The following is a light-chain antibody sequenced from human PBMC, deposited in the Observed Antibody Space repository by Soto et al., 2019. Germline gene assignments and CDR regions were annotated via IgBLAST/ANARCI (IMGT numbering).Light chain of an antibody. CDR2: DVT. Sequence: QPVLTQPRSVSGSPGQSVTISCTGTSSDVGGYNYVSWYQQHPGKAPKLMIYDVTKRPSGVPDRFSGSRSGNTASLTISGLQAEDEADYYCCSYAGIYARWVFGGGTKVTVL. J-gene: IGLJ3*02. CDR1: SSDVGGYNY. V-gene: IGLV2-11*01. CDR3: CSYAGIYARWV.